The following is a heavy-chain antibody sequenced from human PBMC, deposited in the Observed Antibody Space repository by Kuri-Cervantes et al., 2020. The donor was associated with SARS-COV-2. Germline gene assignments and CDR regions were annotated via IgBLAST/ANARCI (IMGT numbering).Heavy chain of an antibody. D-gene: IGHD3-22*01. J-gene: IGHJ4*02. CDR1: GYSFTSYW. CDR2: IDPSDSYT. CDR3: ARHFRHYYDSSGYYHDDY. Sequence: KVSCKGSGYSFTSYWISWVRQMPGKGLEWMGRIDPSDSYTNYSPSFQGHVIISADKSISTAYLQWSSLKASDTAMYYCARHFRHYYDSSGYYHDDYWGQGTLVTVSS. V-gene: IGHV5-10-1*01.